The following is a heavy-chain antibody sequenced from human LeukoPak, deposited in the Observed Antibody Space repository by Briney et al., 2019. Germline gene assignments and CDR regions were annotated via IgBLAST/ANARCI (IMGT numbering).Heavy chain of an antibody. CDR2: ISSSGSTI. Sequence: GGSLRLSCAASGFTFSDYYMSWIRQAPGKGLEWVSYISSSGSTIYYADSVKGRFTISRDNAKNSLYLQMNSLRAEDTAVYYCASRGRDGYNFRVAFDIWGQGTMVTVSS. D-gene: IGHD5-24*01. CDR3: ASRGRDGYNFRVAFDI. CDR1: GFTFSDYY. J-gene: IGHJ3*02. V-gene: IGHV3-11*01.